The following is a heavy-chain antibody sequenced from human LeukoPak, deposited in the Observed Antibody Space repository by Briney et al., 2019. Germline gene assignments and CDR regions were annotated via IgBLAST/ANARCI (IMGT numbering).Heavy chain of an antibody. J-gene: IGHJ6*02. CDR1: GFTFSGSA. D-gene: IGHD6-13*01. CDR3: SAAVGTDFYDYGMDV. Sequence: GGSLRLSCAAPGFTFSGSAMHWVRQASGKGLEWVGRIRSKANTYATAYAASVKGRFTISRDDSKNTAYLQLNSLNTEDTAVYYCSAAVGTDFYDYGMDVWGQGTTVTVSS. V-gene: IGHV3-73*01. CDR2: IRSKANTYAT.